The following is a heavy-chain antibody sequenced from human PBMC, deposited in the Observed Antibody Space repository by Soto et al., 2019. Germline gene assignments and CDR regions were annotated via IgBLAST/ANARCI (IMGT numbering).Heavy chain of an antibody. Sequence: GGSLRLSCAASEFTFSNFGMHWVRQAPGKGLEWVAVISSDGGDKYSADSVKGRFTISRDNSKNTLFLQMNSLRPEDTAVYYCAKDSGRRTAHLQFGHWGRGNLVTVSS. CDR2: ISSDGGDK. D-gene: IGHD5-18*01. CDR3: AKDSGRRTAHLQFGH. J-gene: IGHJ4*02. CDR1: EFTFSNFG. V-gene: IGHV3-30*18.